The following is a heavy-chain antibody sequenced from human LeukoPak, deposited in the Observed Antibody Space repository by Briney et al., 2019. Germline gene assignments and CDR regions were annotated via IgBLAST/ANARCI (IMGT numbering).Heavy chain of an antibody. CDR1: VCSISSYY. CDR3: ASSSLWGATLDY. V-gene: IGHV4-59*07. J-gene: IGHJ4*02. D-gene: IGHD1-26*01. CDR2: IYYGGST. Sequence: SDTLSLTCTVSVCSISSYYGSWLRQPPGEGREGIRYIYYGGSTNYTPSLKSRVTISVDTSKNQFSLKLSSVTAADTAVYSCASSSLWGATLDYWGQGTLVTVSS.